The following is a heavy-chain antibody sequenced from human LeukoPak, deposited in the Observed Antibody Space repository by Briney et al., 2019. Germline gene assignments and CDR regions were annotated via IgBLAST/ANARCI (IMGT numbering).Heavy chain of an antibody. Sequence: GGSLRLSCAASGVTFSSYSMNWVRQAPGKGLEWVSYISSSTLYYADSVKGRFTISRDNAKNSLYLQMNSLRAEDTAVYYCAKDSHAYYYYYMDVWGKGTTVTVSS. V-gene: IGHV3-48*01. CDR3: AKDSHAYYYYYMDV. CDR1: GVTFSSYS. CDR2: ISSSTL. J-gene: IGHJ6*03.